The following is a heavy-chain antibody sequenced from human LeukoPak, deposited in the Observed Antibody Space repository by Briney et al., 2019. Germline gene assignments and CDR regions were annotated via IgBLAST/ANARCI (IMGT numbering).Heavy chain of an antibody. Sequence: SVKVSCKASGGTFSSYAISWVRQAPGQGREWMGRIIPIFGTANYAQKFQGRVTITTDESTSTAYMELSSLRSEDTAVYYCASRVLSSYGYYFDYWGQGTLVTVSS. D-gene: IGHD5-18*01. J-gene: IGHJ4*02. CDR2: IIPIFGTA. V-gene: IGHV1-69*05. CDR3: ASRVLSSYGYYFDY. CDR1: GGTFSSYA.